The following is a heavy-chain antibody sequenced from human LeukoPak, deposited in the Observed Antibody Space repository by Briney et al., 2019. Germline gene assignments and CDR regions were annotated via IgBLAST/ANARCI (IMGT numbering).Heavy chain of an antibody. CDR3: AKGIAAAGTLYYYYGMDV. J-gene: IGHJ6*02. D-gene: IGHD6-13*01. CDR2: ISGSGGST. CDR1: GFTFSSYA. V-gene: IGHV3-23*01. Sequence: GGSLRLSCAASGFTFSSYAMSWVRQAPGKGLEWVSAISGSGGSTYYADSVKGRFTISRDNSKNTLYLQMNSLRAEDTAVYYCAKGIAAAGTLYYYYGMDVWGQGTLVTVSS.